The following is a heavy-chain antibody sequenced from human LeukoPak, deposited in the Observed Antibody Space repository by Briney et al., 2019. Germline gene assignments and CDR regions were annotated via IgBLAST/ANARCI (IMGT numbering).Heavy chain of an antibody. D-gene: IGHD3-22*01. CDR1: GYTFTTYA. V-gene: IGHV1-18*03. J-gene: IGHJ3*02. Sequence: ASVKVSCKASGYTFTTYAISWVRQAPGQGLEWMGWISAYNGNTKYSQEFQGRVTITRDTSASTAYMELSSLRSEDMAVYYCARDMGYYDSSGYYDAFDIWGQGTMVTVSS. CDR3: ARDMGYYDSSGYYDAFDI. CDR2: ISAYNGNT.